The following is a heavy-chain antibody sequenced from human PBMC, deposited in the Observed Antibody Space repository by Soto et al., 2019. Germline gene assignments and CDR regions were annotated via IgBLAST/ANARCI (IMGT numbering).Heavy chain of an antibody. CDR2: IIPIFGTA. V-gene: IGHV1-69*13. D-gene: IGHD3-22*01. CDR3: ATYYYDSSGYSDYFDY. J-gene: IGHJ4*02. Sequence: GASVKVSCKASGGTFSSYAISWVRQAPGQGLEWMGGIIPIFGTANYAQKFQGRVTITADESTSTAYMELSSLRSEDTAVYYCATYYYDSSGYSDYFDYWGQGTLVTVSS. CDR1: GGTFSSYA.